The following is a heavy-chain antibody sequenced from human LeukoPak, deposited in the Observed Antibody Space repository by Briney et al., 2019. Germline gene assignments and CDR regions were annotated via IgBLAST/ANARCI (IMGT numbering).Heavy chain of an antibody. D-gene: IGHD6-19*01. CDR3: ARANSSGWTFDY. Sequence: SETLSLTCSVSGGSISSYYWSWIRQPPGEGLEWIGYIYYSGSTNYNPSLRSRVTISVDTSRNQFSLKLNSVTAADTAVYYCARANSSGWTFDYRGQGTLVTVSS. CDR2: IYYSGST. V-gene: IGHV4-59*01. CDR1: GGSISSYY. J-gene: IGHJ4*02.